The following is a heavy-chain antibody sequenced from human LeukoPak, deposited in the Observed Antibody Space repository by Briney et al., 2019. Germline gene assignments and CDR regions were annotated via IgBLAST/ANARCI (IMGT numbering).Heavy chain of an antibody. CDR1: GFTFSNYG. D-gene: IGHD4-23*01. CDR2: ISGRDTNT. J-gene: IGHJ4*02. CDR3: AKRSDYGSNGNYFDS. V-gene: IGHV3-23*01. Sequence: GGSLRLSDAASGFTFSNYGMSWVRQAPGRGLEWVSAISGRDTNTYYADSVEGRFTISRDNSKNTLYLQMNSLRAEDTAVYYCAKRSDYGSNGNYFDSWGQGTPVTVSS.